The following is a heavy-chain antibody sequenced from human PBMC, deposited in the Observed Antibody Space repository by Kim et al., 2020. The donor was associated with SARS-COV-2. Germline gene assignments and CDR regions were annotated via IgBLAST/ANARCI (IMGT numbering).Heavy chain of an antibody. Sequence: GGSLRLSCAASGFTFSSYSMNWVRQAPGKGLEWVSSISSSSSYKYYADSVKGRFTISSANSKNSLYLKMNSLRAEDTAVYYCARDIGSGWRVYYGMDVWGQGTTVTVSS. V-gene: IGHV3-21*01. J-gene: IGHJ6*02. CDR2: ISSSSSYK. CDR1: GFTFSSYS. CDR3: ARDIGSGWRVYYGMDV. D-gene: IGHD6-19*01.